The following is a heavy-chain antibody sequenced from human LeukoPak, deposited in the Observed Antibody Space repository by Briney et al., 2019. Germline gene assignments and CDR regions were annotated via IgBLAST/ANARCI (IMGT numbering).Heavy chain of an antibody. CDR2: ISTSSSYI. CDR1: GFTVSGNY. CDR3: AELGITMIGGV. J-gene: IGHJ6*04. Sequence: PGGSLRLSCTASGFTVSGNYMNWVRQAPGKGLEWVSFISTSSSYIHYADSVKGRFTISRDNAKNSLYLQMNSLRAEDTAVYYCAELGITMIGGVWGKGTTVTISS. V-gene: IGHV3-21*01. D-gene: IGHD3-10*02.